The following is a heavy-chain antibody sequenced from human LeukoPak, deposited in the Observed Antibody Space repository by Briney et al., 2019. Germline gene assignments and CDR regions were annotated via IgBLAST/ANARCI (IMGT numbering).Heavy chain of an antibody. Sequence: ASVKVSCKASGYTFTSYDINWVRQATGQGLEWMGWMNPNSGNTGYAQKFQGRVTMTGNTSISTAYMELSSLRSEDTAVYYCARSGRFLEWLGIYYYYGMDVWGQGTTVTVSS. CDR3: ARSGRFLEWLGIYYYYGMDV. V-gene: IGHV1-8*01. CDR1: GYTFTSYD. CDR2: MNPNSGNT. D-gene: IGHD3-3*01. J-gene: IGHJ6*02.